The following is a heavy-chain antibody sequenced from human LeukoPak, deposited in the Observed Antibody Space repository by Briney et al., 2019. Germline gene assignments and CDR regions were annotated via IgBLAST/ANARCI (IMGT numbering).Heavy chain of an antibody. J-gene: IGHJ4*02. Sequence: GGSLRLSCAASGFTFSSYAMSWVRQAPGKGLEWVSAISGSGGSTYYADSVKGRFTISRDNSKNTLYLQMNSLRAEDTAVYYCAKDLPVPHSGSPPYYFDYWGQGTLVTVSS. CDR3: AKDLPVPHSGSPPYYFDY. D-gene: IGHD3-10*01. CDR1: GFTFSSYA. V-gene: IGHV3-23*01. CDR2: ISGSGGST.